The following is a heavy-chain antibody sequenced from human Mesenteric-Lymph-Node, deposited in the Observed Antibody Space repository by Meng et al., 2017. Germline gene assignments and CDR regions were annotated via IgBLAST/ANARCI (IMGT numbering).Heavy chain of an antibody. CDR3: ARVRYPNYYYYGMDV. J-gene: IGHJ6*02. D-gene: IGHD2-2*02. Sequence: SETLSLTCTVSGGSFTDYYWTWIRQPPGKGLEWIGFIYYKGTTNYNPSFQSRIIMSVDTSKTQFSLKLSSVSAADTAVYYCARVRYPNYYYYGMDVWGQGTTVTVSS. V-gene: IGHV4-59*01. CDR2: IYYKGTT. CDR1: GGSFTDYY.